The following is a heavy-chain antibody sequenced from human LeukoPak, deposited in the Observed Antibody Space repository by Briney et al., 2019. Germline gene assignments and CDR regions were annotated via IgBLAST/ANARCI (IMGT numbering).Heavy chain of an antibody. J-gene: IGHJ6*03. Sequence: SETLSLTCTVSGGSISSYYWSWIRQPAGKGPKWIGRIYTSGSTNYNPSLKSRVTMSVDTSKNQFSLKLSSVTAADTAVYYCARAGVVPAANGVKNYYYYMDVWGKGTTVTVSS. D-gene: IGHD2-2*01. V-gene: IGHV4-4*07. CDR1: GGSISSYY. CDR3: ARAGVVPAANGVKNYYYYMDV. CDR2: IYTSGST.